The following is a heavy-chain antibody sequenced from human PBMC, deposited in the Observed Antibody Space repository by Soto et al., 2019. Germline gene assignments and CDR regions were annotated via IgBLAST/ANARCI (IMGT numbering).Heavy chain of an antibody. V-gene: IGHV3-23*01. CDR1: GFTFSSYA. Sequence: PGGSLRLSCAASGFTFSSYAMSWVRQAPGRGLEWVSAISGSGGSTYYADSVKGRFTISRDNSKNTLYLQMNSLRAEDTAVYYCAKDPRVVGDCYPNCIDYWGQGTLVTVSS. D-gene: IGHD2-21*02. J-gene: IGHJ4*02. CDR3: AKDPRVVGDCYPNCIDY. CDR2: ISGSGGST.